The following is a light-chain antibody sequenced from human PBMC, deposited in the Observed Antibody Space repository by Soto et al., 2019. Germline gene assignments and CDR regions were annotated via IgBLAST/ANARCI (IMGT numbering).Light chain of an antibody. J-gene: IGLJ7*01. CDR1: SSDVGGHNL. Sequence: QSALTQPASVSGSPGQSITISCTGTSSDVGGHNLVSWYQQHPGQAPKLMIYEVSKRAEGVSARFSAYKSANTASLTISGLPAEDDAYYYCCSSGGSRAVFGGGTQLTVL. V-gene: IGLV2-23*02. CDR2: EVS. CDR3: CSSGGSRAV.